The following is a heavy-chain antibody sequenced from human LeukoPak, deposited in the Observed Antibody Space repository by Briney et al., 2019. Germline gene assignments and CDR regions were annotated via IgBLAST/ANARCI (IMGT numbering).Heavy chain of an antibody. CDR2: IVGDGGST. CDR1: GFPFSSYA. V-gene: IGHV3-23*01. Sequence: GGSLRLSCAASGFPFSSYAMSWVRQAPGKGLEWVSAIVGDGGSTYYADSVKGRFTISRDNSNNTLYLQMNNLRAEDTAIYYCAKTHSSSWHPLDFWGQGALVTASS. D-gene: IGHD6-13*01. CDR3: AKTHSSSWHPLDF. J-gene: IGHJ4*02.